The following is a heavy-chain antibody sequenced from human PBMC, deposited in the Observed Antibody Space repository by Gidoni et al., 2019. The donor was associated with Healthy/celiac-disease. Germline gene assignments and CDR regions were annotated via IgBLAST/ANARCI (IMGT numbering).Heavy chain of an antibody. CDR2: ISYDGSNK. J-gene: IGHJ3*02. D-gene: IGHD4-17*01. V-gene: IGHV3-30-3*01. CDR1: GFTFSSYA. CDR3: ARGTSDYGVNSI. Sequence: QVQLVESGGGVVQPGRSLRLSGAASGFTFSSYAMHWVRQAPGKGLEWVAVISYDGSNKYYADSVKGRFTISRDNSKSTLYLQMNSLRAEDTAVYYCARGTSDYGVNSIWGQGTMVTVSS.